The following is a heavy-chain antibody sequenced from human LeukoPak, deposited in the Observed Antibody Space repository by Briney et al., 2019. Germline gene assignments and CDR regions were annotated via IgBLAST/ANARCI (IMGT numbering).Heavy chain of an antibody. CDR3: AKESPQFDY. J-gene: IGHJ4*02. CDR1: GFTFSNYA. V-gene: IGHV3-23*01. CDR2: ISAGGDSI. Sequence: GRSLRLACAASGFTFSNYAMSWARQAPGRGLEWVSTISAGGDSIYYADSVKGRFTISRDNSKNTLYLQMKSLRVEDTAVYYCAKESPQFDYRGQGTLVTVSS.